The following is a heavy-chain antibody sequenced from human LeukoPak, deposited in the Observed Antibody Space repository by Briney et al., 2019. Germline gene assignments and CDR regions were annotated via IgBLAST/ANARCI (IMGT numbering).Heavy chain of an antibody. D-gene: IGHD3-16*01. CDR2: IYYSGST. V-gene: IGHV4-59*08. CDR1: GGSINSYY. J-gene: IGHJ4*02. CDR3: ARHGVGTFSSPHFDY. Sequence: PSETLSLTCTVSGGSINSYYWSWIRQPPGKGLEWIGYIYYSGSTDYNPSLKSRVTISVDTPKNQCSLKLSSVTAADTAVYYCARHGVGTFSSPHFDYWGQGTLVTVSS.